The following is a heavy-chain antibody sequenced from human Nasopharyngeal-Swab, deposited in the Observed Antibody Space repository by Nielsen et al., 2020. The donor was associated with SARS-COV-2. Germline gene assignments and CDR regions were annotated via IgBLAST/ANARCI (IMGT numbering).Heavy chain of an antibody. J-gene: IGHJ3*02. CDR2: ISGTSTYT. Sequence: GGSLRLSCAASGFVFNDYYMTWIRQATGKGLEWLSLISGTSTYTPFAESVKGRFTISRDNARNSLYLQMSSLRAEDTAVYYCATYCSSTRCRHVGGFDMWGQGTLVTVSS. CDR1: GFVFNDYY. D-gene: IGHD2-2*01. V-gene: IGHV3-11*06. CDR3: ATYCSSTRCRHVGGFDM.